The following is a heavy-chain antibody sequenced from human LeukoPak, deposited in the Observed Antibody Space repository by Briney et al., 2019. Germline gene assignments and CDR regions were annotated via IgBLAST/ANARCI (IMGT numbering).Heavy chain of an antibody. CDR3: AGAFRNYDFWSGYPYYFDY. CDR2: ISSSSSYI. D-gene: IGHD3-3*01. V-gene: IGHV3-21*01. CDR1: GFTFSSYS. J-gene: IGHJ4*02. Sequence: PGGSLRLSCAASGFTFSSYSMNWVRQAPGKGLEWVSSISSSSSYIYYADSVKGRFTISRDNAKNSLYLRMNSLRAEDTAVYYCAGAFRNYDFWSGYPYYFDYWGQGTLVTVSS.